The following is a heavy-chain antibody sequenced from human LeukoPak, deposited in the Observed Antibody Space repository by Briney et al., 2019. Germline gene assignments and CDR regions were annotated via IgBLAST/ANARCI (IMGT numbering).Heavy chain of an antibody. Sequence: GGSLRLSCAASGFTFSSYSMNWVRQAPGKGLEWVSYISSSSTTIYYAGSVKGRFTISRDNAKNPLYLQMNSLRAEDTAVYYCARETFGVVRRGYFDYWGQGTLVTVSS. J-gene: IGHJ4*02. D-gene: IGHD3-3*01. CDR3: ARETFGVVRRGYFDY. CDR2: ISSSSTTI. V-gene: IGHV3-48*01. CDR1: GFTFSSYS.